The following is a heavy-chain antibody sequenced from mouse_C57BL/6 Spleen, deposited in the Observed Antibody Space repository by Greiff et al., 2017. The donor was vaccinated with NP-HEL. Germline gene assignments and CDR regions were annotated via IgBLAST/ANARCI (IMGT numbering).Heavy chain of an antibody. CDR2: IDPANGNT. V-gene: IGHV14-3*01. J-gene: IGHJ2*01. D-gene: IGHD1-1*01. Sequence: VQLQQSVAELVRPGASVKLSCTASGFNIKNTYMHWVKQRPEQGLEWIGRIDPANGNTKYAPKFQGEATISTDTTSNTAYLQLSSLTSEDTAIYYCARDKTAVVADYFDCWGQGTTLTVSS. CDR1: GFNIKNTY. CDR3: ARDKTAVVADYFDC.